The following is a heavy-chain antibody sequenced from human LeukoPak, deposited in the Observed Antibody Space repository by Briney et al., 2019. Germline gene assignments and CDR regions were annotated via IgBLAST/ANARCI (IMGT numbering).Heavy chain of an antibody. J-gene: IGHJ4*02. CDR2: IYYSGTT. CDR1: GGSISSSSYY. CDR3: VVTRHRSGWRIDS. Sequence: SETLSLTCTVSGGSISSSSYYWAWIRQPPGKGLEWIGSIYYSGTTYYNPSLKSRVTMSVDTSKNQFSLKLSSVTAADTAVYYCVVTRHRSGWRIDSWGQGTLVTVSS. V-gene: IGHV4-39*01. D-gene: IGHD6-19*01.